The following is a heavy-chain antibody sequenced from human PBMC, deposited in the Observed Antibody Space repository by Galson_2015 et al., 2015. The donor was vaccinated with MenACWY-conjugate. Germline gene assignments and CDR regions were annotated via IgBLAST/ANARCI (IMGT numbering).Heavy chain of an antibody. CDR2: ISPGDSNT. V-gene: IGHV5-51*01. CDR1: GYSFSTYW. CDR3: ARHPPGGRGMDV. J-gene: IGHJ6*02. Sequence: QSGAEVKKPGESLMISCKGSGYSFSTYWIAWVRQLPGQGLEWMGLISPGDSNTRYSPAFHGQVTISADKSISTAYLQLHSLQASDTAMYYCARHPPGGRGMDVWGQGTTVTVSS. D-gene: IGHD1-26*01.